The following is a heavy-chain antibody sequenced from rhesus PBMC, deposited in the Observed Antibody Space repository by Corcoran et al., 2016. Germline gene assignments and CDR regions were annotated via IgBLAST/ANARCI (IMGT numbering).Heavy chain of an antibody. J-gene: IGHJ2*01. Sequence: QVQLQESGPGLVKPSETLSLTCAVSGGSISGGYGWSWIRQPPGKGLEWIGHIIGSIGSTYYNPSLKSRVTNSSDTSKNQFTLKLSSVTAADTAVYYCARVTIFGLVVNWYFDLWGPGTPITISS. CDR2: IIGSIGST. D-gene: IGHD3-3*01. CDR1: GGSISGGYG. CDR3: ARVTIFGLVVNWYFDL. V-gene: IGHV4S7*01.